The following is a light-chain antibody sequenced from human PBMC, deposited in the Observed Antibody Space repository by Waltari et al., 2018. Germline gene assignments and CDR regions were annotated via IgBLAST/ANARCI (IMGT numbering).Light chain of an antibody. V-gene: IGLV1-44*01. Sequence: LTQSPSVSGPPGQRVTIPCSGNISYIGFHPVNWYQQFPGAAPKGVIYATNQRPSGVPERFFGSKSGNSASLTINGLRYEDESDFYCGVWDDNVKAWLFGGGTKVTVL. CDR3: GVWDDNVKAWL. CDR2: ATN. J-gene: IGLJ3*02. CDR1: ISYIGFHP.